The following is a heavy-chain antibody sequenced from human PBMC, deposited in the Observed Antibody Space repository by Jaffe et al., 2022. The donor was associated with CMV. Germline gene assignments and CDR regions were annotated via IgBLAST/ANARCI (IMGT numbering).Heavy chain of an antibody. CDR1: GYSFTSYW. D-gene: IGHD6-19*01. V-gene: IGHV5-51*01. J-gene: IGHJ5*02. CDR2: IYPGDSDT. CDR3: ALPPPPESIAVAGTHPNWFDP. Sequence: EVQLVQSGAEVKKPGESLKISCKGSGYSFTSYWIGWVRQMPGKGLEWMGIIYPGDSDTRYSPSFQGQVTISADKSISTAYLQWSSLKASDTAMYYCALPPPPESIAVAGTHPNWFDPWGQGTLVTVSS.